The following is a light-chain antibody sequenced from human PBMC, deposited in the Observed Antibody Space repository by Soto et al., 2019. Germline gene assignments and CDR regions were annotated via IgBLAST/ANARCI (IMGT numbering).Light chain of an antibody. CDR3: CSYAGSSTWV. CDR1: SSDVGSYNL. CDR2: EGI. V-gene: IGLV2-23*01. Sequence: QSALTQPASVSGSPGQSITISCTGTSSDVGSYNLVSWYQQHPGKAPKLMIYEGIKRPSGVSNRFSGSTSGNTASLTISGLQDEDEADYYCCSYAGSSTWVFGGGTKLTVL. J-gene: IGLJ3*02.